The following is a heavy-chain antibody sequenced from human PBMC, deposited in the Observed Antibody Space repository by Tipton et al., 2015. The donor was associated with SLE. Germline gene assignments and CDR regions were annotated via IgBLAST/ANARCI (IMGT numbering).Heavy chain of an antibody. V-gene: IGHV4-39*07. J-gene: IGHJ6*02. CDR3: ARGRLLEWLSTYYYYYGMDV. D-gene: IGHD3-3*01. CDR1: DGSISSSSYY. Sequence: TLSLTCTVSDGSISSSSYYWGWIRQPPGKGLEWIGTIYYTGSTFYNPSLKSRVTISVDTSKNKFSLKLSSVTAADTAVYYCARGRLLEWLSTYYYYYGMDVWRHWTTVTVSS. CDR2: IYYTGST.